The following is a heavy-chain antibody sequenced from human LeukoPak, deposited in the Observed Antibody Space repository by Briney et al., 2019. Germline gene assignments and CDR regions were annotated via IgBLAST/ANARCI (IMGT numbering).Heavy chain of an antibody. CDR2: INPNSGGT. Sequence: ASVKVSCKASGFTFTAYYMHWVRQAPGQGLEWMGWINPNSGGTNYAQKFQGRVTMTRDTSISTAYMELSRLRSDDTAVYYCARAPGGIAAAGIDYWGQGTLVTVSS. J-gene: IGHJ4*02. CDR1: GFTFTAYY. CDR3: ARAPGGIAAAGIDY. V-gene: IGHV1-2*02. D-gene: IGHD6-13*01.